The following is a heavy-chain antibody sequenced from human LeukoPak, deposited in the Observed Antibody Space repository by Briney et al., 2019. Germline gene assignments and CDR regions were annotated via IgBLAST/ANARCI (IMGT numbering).Heavy chain of an antibody. J-gene: IGHJ6*02. V-gene: IGHV4-59*08. CDR2: IYYSGST. CDR1: GGSISSYY. CDR3: ARPNYSIYGSGSYVLYYGMDV. D-gene: IGHD3-10*01. Sequence: SETLSLTCTVSGGSISSYYWSWIRQPPGKGLEWIGYIYYSGSTNYNPSLKSRVTISVDTSKNQFSLKLSSVTAADTAVYYCARPNYSIYGSGSYVLYYGMDVWGQGTTVTVSS.